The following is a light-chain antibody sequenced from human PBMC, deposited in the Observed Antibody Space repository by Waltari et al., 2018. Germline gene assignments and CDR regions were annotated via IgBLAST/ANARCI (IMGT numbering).Light chain of an antibody. CDR2: ATS. CDR1: QSVDRY. CDR3: QQRKNWPPLT. J-gene: IGKJ4*01. Sequence: ETVLTQSPATLSLSPGERATLSCRASQSVDRYLAWYQQKPGQAPRRLIYATSNRATGTPARFSGSGSGTDFTLTISSLEPEDFAVYYCQQRKNWPPLTFGGGTKVEIK. V-gene: IGKV3-11*01.